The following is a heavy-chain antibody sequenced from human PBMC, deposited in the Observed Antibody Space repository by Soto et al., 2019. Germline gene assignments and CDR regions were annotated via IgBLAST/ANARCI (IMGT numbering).Heavy chain of an antibody. CDR2: INHSGST. J-gene: IGHJ6*02. Sequence: SETLSLTCAVYGGSFSVYYWSWIGQPPGKGLEWIGEINHSGSTNYNPSLKSRVTISVDTSKNQFSLKLSSVTAADTAVYYCARGGFNWNDDYYGMDVWGQGTTVT. V-gene: IGHV4-34*01. CDR3: ARGGFNWNDDYYGMDV. CDR1: GGSFSVYY. D-gene: IGHD1-20*01.